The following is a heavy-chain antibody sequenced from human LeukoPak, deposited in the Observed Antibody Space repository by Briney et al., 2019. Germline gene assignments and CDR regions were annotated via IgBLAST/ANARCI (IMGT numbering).Heavy chain of an antibody. CDR2: INPNSGGT. J-gene: IGHJ3*02. CDR1: GYTFTGYY. CDR3: ARYGRGSSAAFDI. D-gene: IGHD3-10*02. V-gene: IGHV1-2*02. Sequence: ASVKVSCKPSGYTFTGYYMHWLRQAPGQRLEWIGWINPNSGGTNYAQKFQGRVTMTRDASISTAYMELSRLRSDDTAVYYCARYGRGSSAAFDIWGQGTMVTVSS.